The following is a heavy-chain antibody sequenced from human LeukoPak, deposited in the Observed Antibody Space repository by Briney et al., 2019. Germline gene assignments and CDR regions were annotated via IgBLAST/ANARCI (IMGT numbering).Heavy chain of an antibody. D-gene: IGHD6-6*01. V-gene: IGHV3-30*18. CDR1: GFTFSSYG. CDR3: AKDGAYSSSHQPHY. J-gene: IGHJ4*02. Sequence: GGSLRLSCAASGFTFSSYGMHWVRQAPDKGLEWVAFISYDGSNKYYADSVKSRFTISIDNSKNTLYLQMNSLRAEDTAVYYCAKDGAYSSSHQPHYWGQGTLVTVSS. CDR2: ISYDGSNK.